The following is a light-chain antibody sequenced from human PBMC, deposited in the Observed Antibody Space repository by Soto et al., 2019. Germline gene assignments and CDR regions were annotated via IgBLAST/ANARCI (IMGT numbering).Light chain of an antibody. J-gene: IGKJ1*01. V-gene: IGKV1-39*01. CDR2: AAS. CDR3: HQSYTTPPT. CDR1: QSISTY. Sequence: DIQMTQYPSSLSASVGDRFTITCRASQSISTYLNWYQQKLGKAPMLLIYAASSLQSGVPSRFSGSGTGTDFTLTISSLHPEDFATYYCHQSYTTPPTFGQGTKVDI.